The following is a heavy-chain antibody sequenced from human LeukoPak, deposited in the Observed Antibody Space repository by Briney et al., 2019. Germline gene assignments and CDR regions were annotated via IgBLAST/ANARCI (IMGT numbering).Heavy chain of an antibody. J-gene: IGHJ4*02. D-gene: IGHD3-22*01. V-gene: IGHV4-30-4*01. CDR2: IYYSGST. CDR1: GGSISSGDYY. Sequence: SQTLSLTCTVSGGSISSGDYYWSWIRQPPGKGLEWIGYIYYSGSTYYNPSLKSRVTISVDTSKNQFSLKLSSVTAADTAVYYCARDLAGYYDSSGFYFDYWGQGTLVTVSS. CDR3: ARDLAGYYDSSGFYFDY.